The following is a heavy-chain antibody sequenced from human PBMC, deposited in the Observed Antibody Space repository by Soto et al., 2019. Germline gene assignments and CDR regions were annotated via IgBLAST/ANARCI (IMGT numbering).Heavy chain of an antibody. CDR1: GGTFSSYA. Sequence: QVQLVQFGAEVKKPGSSVKVSCKASGGTFSSYAICWVRQAPGQGLEWMGGIIPIFATANYAQKFQGRVMITVDESTSTAYMELSSLRSEDTAVYYCARSVSFRYQLLKRGMDVWGQGTTVTVSS. CDR2: IIPIFATA. J-gene: IGHJ6*02. CDR3: ARSVSFRYQLLKRGMDV. D-gene: IGHD2-2*01. V-gene: IGHV1-69*01.